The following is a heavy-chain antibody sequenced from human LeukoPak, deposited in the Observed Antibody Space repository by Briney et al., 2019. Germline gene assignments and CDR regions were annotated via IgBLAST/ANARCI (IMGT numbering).Heavy chain of an antibody. Sequence: SQTLSLTCTVSGGSISSGYYYWNWIRQPAGKGLEWIGRIYSSGSTNYNPSLKSRVTISVDTSKNQFSLKLSSVTAADTAVYYCARDRNDFWGLFDYWGQGTLVTVSS. D-gene: IGHD3-3*01. J-gene: IGHJ4*02. CDR1: GGSISSGYYY. CDR3: ARDRNDFWGLFDY. CDR2: IYSSGST. V-gene: IGHV4-61*02.